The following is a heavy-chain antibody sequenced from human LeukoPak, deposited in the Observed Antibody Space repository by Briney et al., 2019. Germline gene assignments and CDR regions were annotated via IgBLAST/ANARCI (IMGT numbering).Heavy chain of an antibody. V-gene: IGHV4-59*01. Sequence: SETLSLTCTVSGGSISSYYWSWIRQPPGKGLEWIGYICYSGSTNYNPSLKSRVTISVDTSKNQFSLKLSSVTAADTAVYYCARDPKAAAGTIPNDAFDIWGQGTMVTVSS. D-gene: IGHD6-13*01. CDR3: ARDPKAAAGTIPNDAFDI. CDR2: ICYSGST. CDR1: GGSISSYY. J-gene: IGHJ3*02.